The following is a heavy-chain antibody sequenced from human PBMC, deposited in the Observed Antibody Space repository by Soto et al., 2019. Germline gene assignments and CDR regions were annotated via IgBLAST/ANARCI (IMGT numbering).Heavy chain of an antibody. J-gene: IGHJ6*02. Sequence: QVQLVQSGAEVKKPGASVKVSCKASGYTFTSYAINWVRQAPGQGLEWMGWMNPNSGNTGYAQKFQGRVTMTRNTSISTAYMELSSLRSEDTAVYYCASYCSSTSCYHYYYYGMDVWGQGTTVTVSS. D-gene: IGHD2-2*01. CDR3: ASYCSSTSCYHYYYYGMDV. V-gene: IGHV1-8*01. CDR1: GYTFTSYA. CDR2: MNPNSGNT.